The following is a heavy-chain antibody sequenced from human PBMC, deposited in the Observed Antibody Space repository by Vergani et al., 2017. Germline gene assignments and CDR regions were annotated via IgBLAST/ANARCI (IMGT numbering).Heavy chain of an antibody. Sequence: EVQLLESGGDLVQPGGSLRLSCAASGFTFIMHDMSWVRQAPGKGLEWVSTLSASDRRTHYADSVKGRFTISRDNAKNSLHLQMNNLRAEDTAVYYCARQSRDVFCTNGVCPLGYWGQGALVTVSS. V-gene: IGHV3-23*01. CDR2: LSASDRRT. J-gene: IGHJ4*02. D-gene: IGHD2-8*01. CDR1: GFTFIMHD. CDR3: ARQSRDVFCTNGVCPLGY.